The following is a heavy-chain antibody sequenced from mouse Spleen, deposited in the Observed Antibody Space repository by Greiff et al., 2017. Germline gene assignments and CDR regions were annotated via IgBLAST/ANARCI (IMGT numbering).Heavy chain of an antibody. CDR2: ISYDGSN. J-gene: IGHJ3*01. Sequence: EVQLQESGPGLVKPSQSLSLTCSVTGYSITSGYYWNWIRQFPGNKLEWMGYISYDGSNNYNPSLKNRISITRDTSKNQFFLKLNSVTTEDTATYYCARDQDYPGFAYWGQGTLVTVSA. CDR1: GYSITSGYY. V-gene: IGHV3-6*01. CDR3: ARDQDYPGFAY. D-gene: IGHD1-1*02.